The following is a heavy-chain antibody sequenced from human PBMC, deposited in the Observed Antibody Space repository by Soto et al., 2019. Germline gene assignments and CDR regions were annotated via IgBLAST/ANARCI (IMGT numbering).Heavy chain of an antibody. CDR3: ARDRTIAAAGIDY. CDR2: IYYSGST. J-gene: IGHJ4*02. V-gene: IGHV4-30-4*01. CDR1: GGSISSGDYY. D-gene: IGHD6-13*01. Sequence: SETLSLTCTVSGGSISSGDYYWSWIRQPPGKGLEWIGYIYYSGSTYYNPSLKSRVTISVDTSKNQFSLKLSSVTAADTAVYYCARDRTIAAAGIDYWGQGTLVTVSS.